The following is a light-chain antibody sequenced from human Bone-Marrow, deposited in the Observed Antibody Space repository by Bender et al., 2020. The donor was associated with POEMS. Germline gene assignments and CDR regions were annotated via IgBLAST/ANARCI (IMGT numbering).Light chain of an antibody. Sequence: QSALTQPASVSGSPGQSITISCTGTTSDVGRYNYVSWHQQHPGKAPKLMIYEVSDRPSGVSNRFSGSKSGNTASLTISGLQAEDEADYYCFSYANTITFAFGGGTKLTVL. CDR1: TSDVGRYNY. J-gene: IGLJ2*01. CDR2: EVS. V-gene: IGLV2-14*03. CDR3: FSYANTITFA.